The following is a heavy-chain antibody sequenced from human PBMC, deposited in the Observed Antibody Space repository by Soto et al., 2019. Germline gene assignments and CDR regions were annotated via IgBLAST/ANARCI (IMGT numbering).Heavy chain of an antibody. V-gene: IGHV1-18*01. CDR1: GYIFVNYG. Sequence: QVQLVQSGDEVKKPGASVKVSCKASGYIFVNYGIAWVRQAPGQGLEWMGWISPYTGNTHSASKVQGRLTMTTDTSTSTAYLDLGSLTSDDTAVYYCVMVDNYVTPAPQNVWGQGTTVTVSS. J-gene: IGHJ6*02. D-gene: IGHD3-16*01. CDR2: ISPYTGNT. CDR3: VMVDNYVTPAPQNV.